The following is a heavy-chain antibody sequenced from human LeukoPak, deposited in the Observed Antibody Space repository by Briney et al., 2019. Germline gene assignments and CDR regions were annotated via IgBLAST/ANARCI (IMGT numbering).Heavy chain of an antibody. CDR2: IIPIFGTA. D-gene: IGHD3-22*01. CDR1: GGTFSSYA. J-gene: IGHJ5*02. CDR3: AREKRYYYDSSGYYYKYNWFDP. V-gene: IGHV1-69*06. Sequence: SVKVSCKASGGTFSSYAISWVRQAPGQGLEWMGGIIPIFGTANYAQKFQGRVTITADKSTSTAYMELNSLRAEDTAVYYCAREKRYYYDSSGYYYKYNWFDPWGQGTLVTVSS.